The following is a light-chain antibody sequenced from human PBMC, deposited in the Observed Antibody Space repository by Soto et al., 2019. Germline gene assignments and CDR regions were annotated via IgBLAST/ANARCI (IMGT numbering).Light chain of an antibody. CDR3: QTWGTGKGV. CDR2: LNSDGSH. CDR1: SGHSSYA. Sequence: QPVLTQSPSASASLGASVKLTCTLISGHSSYAIAWHQQQPEKGPRYLMKLNSDGSHTKGDGIPDRFSGSSSGAESYLTISSLQSEDEADYYCQTWGTGKGVFGGGTKVTVL. J-gene: IGLJ3*02. V-gene: IGLV4-69*01.